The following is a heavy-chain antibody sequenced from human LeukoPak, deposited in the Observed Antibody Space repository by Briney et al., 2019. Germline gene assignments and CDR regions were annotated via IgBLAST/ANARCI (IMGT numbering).Heavy chain of an antibody. Sequence: SETLSLTCTVSGGSVSNSLYYWSWIRQPPGKGLEWIGYIYYNGDTNYNPSLKSRVIISIDTSSIQFSLRLNSMTAADTAVYYCARVLRAASWRSYDYWGQGSLVTVSS. V-gene: IGHV4-61*01. CDR2: IYYNGDT. CDR3: ARVLRAASWRSYDY. J-gene: IGHJ4*02. D-gene: IGHD5-18*01. CDR1: GGSVSNSLYY.